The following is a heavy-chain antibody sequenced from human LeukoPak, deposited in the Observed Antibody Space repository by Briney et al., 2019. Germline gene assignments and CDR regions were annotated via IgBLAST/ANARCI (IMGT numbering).Heavy chain of an antibody. CDR3: ARTNDFWTGYYEK. D-gene: IGHD3/OR15-3a*01. Sequence: KPSETLSLTCSVSGGSVSIGSYYWSWIRQSAGKGLEWIGRIYVSGTTDYNPSLESRVTISKNQLFLRLSSVTAADTAVYYCARTNDFWTGYYEKWGRGTLITVSS. CDR2: IYVSGTT. V-gene: IGHV4-61*02. CDR1: GGSVSIGSYY. J-gene: IGHJ4*02.